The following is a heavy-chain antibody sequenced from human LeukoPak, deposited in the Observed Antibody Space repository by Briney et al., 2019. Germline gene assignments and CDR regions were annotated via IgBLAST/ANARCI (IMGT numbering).Heavy chain of an antibody. J-gene: IGHJ3*02. CDR1: GYTFTTSG. D-gene: IGHD2-15*01. V-gene: IGHV1-18*01. Sequence: ASVKVSCKASGYTFTTSGVSWVRQAPGQGFEWMGWINANNDNTGYAQKFQGRVTMTTDTSTNTAYMELRSLRSDDTALYYCARGVGSAFDIWGQGTMVTVSS. CDR2: INANNDNT. CDR3: ARGVGSAFDI.